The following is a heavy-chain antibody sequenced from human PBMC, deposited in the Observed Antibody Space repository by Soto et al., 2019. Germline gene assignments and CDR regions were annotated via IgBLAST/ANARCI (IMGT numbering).Heavy chain of an antibody. J-gene: IGHJ4*02. Sequence: GGSLRLSCAASGFTFSSYAMSWVRQAPGKGLEWVSAISGSGGSTYYADSVKGRFTISRDNSKNTLYLQMYSLRAEGTAVYYCAKPRGESAAIPYDYWGQGTLVTVSS. CDR3: AKPRGESAAIPYDY. D-gene: IGHD2-2*02. CDR2: ISGSGGST. V-gene: IGHV3-23*01. CDR1: GFTFSSYA.